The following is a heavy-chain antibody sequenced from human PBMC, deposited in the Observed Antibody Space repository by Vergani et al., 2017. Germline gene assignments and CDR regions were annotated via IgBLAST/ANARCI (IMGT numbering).Heavy chain of an antibody. V-gene: IGHV4-61*02. CDR2: IHTSGST. CDR3: ARHRGSGGFFPSSYFYGIDV. D-gene: IGHD3-10*01. J-gene: IGHJ6*02. CDR1: GGSINSHNYY. Sequence: QVQLQESGPGLVKPSQTLSLTCTVSGGSINSHNYYWSWIRQPAGKGLEWIGRIHTSGSTNYNPPLKSRFTMSEDTSKKQFSLNLTSVTAADTALYFCARHRGSGGFFPSSYFYGIDVWGHGTTVTVS.